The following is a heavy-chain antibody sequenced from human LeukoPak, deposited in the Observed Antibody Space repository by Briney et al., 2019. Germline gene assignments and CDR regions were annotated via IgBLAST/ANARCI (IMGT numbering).Heavy chain of an antibody. V-gene: IGHV1-46*01. J-gene: IGHJ4*02. CDR3: ARASGPIAGVVGY. D-gene: IGHD6-13*01. CDR1: GYIFTNYD. Sequence: ASVKLSCKASGYIFTNYDMHWVRQAPGQWLEWIGIINTSGGRTSYPQKFEGRVTMTRGTSTSTVYMEVSSLRSEDTAVYYCARASGPIAGVVGYWGEGTLVTVSS. CDR2: INTSGGRT.